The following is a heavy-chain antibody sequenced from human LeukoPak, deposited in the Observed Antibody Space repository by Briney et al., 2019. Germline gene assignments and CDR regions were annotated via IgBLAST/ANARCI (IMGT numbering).Heavy chain of an antibody. D-gene: IGHD2-15*01. CDR2: INRDGSST. CDR3: ASFGFCSGGICYGKYSES. Sequence: GGSLTLSCAASGFTFRNYLMHWVRQAPGGGLVWVSCINRDGSSTGYADSVKGRFTISRDNAKNTQYLQMNSLGAEDTAVYYCASFGFCSGGICYGKYSESWGQGTLATVSS. CDR1: GFTFRNYL. J-gene: IGHJ4*02. V-gene: IGHV3-74*01.